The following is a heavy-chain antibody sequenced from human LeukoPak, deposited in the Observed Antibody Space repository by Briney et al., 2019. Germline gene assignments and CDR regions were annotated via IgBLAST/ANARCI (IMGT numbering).Heavy chain of an antibody. J-gene: IGHJ6*03. D-gene: IGHD3-10*01. CDR3: ARTFYYYGSEFYYYYMDV. Sequence: GASVKVSCKASGGTFSSYGISWVRQAPGQGLEWMGWISAYNGNTNYAQKLQGRVTMTTDTSTSTAYMELRSLRSDDTAVYYCARTFYYYGSEFYYYYMDVWGKGTTVTISS. CDR1: GGTFSSYG. V-gene: IGHV1-18*01. CDR2: ISAYNGNT.